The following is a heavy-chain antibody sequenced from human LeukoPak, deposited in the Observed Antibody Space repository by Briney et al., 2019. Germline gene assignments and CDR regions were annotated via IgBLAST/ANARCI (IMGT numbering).Heavy chain of an antibody. J-gene: IGHJ4*02. CDR1: GYTFTTYT. CDR3: ARQLPYLQFDH. V-gene: IGHV1-3*01. CDR2: ISAGNGNT. D-gene: IGHD2-2*01. Sequence: ASVKVSCKASGYTFTTYTIHWVRQAPGQRLEWMGWISAGNGNTKYSQKFQGRVTITRDTYASTAYMELSSLRSEDTAVYYCARQLPYLQFDHWGQGTLATVSS.